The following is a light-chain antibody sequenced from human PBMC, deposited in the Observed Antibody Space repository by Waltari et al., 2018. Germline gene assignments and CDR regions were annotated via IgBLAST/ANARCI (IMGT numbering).Light chain of an antibody. CDR2: GAS. Sequence: EIVMTQSPATLSVSPGERATLSCRASQSVSSNLAWYQQKPGQAPRLLIYGASTRATGSPARFSGSGSGTEFTLTISSMQSEDVAVYYCQQYNNWPPPLTFGGGTKVEIK. CDR1: QSVSSN. V-gene: IGKV3-15*01. CDR3: QQYNNWPPPLT. J-gene: IGKJ4*01.